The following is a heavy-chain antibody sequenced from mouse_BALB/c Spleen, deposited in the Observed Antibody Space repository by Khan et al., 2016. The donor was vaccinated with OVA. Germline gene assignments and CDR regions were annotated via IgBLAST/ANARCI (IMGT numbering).Heavy chain of an antibody. CDR1: GYTFTSYW. V-gene: IGHV1-7*01. CDR3: ARDRIDY. Sequence: QVQLKQSGAELAKPGASVKMSCKASGYTFTSYWMHWIKQRPGQGLEWIGYINPTSGYTYYNQKFKDKATLTADKSSSTAYIQLSSLTSDDSGVYYCARDRIDYWGQGTALTVSS. J-gene: IGHJ2*01. CDR2: INPTSGYT.